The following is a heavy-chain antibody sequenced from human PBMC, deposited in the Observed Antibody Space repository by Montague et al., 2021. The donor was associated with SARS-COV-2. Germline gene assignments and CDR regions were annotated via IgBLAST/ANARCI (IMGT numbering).Heavy chain of an antibody. CDR3: ARDGGGSYLYYYYGMDV. Sequence: YADYVKGRFTISRDNSKNTLYLQMNSLRAEDTAVYYCARDGGGSYLYYYYGMDVWGQGTTVTVSS. V-gene: IGHV3-33*01. J-gene: IGHJ6*02. D-gene: IGHD1-26*01.